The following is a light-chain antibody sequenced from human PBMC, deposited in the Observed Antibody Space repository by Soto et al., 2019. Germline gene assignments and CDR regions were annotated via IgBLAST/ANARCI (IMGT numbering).Light chain of an antibody. J-gene: IGKJ1*01. CDR2: EAS. Sequence: DILLAQSPATLSLSPGERTTLCCRASPTISNYVALYHHKPGQAPRLPLYEASNRAAGIPARFSGRGSGADVTLSISSLEREDFAVYYCQQRRTWPQPFGQGTRVQL. CDR3: QQRRTWPQP. V-gene: IGKV3-11*01. CDR1: PTISNY.